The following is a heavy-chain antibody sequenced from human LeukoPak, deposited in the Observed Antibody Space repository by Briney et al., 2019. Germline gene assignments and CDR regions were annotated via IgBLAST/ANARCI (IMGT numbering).Heavy chain of an antibody. V-gene: IGHV4-39*02. J-gene: IGHJ4*02. CDR3: AREWGFSSGYPGYFDY. CDR2: IYYSGRT. CDR1: GGSISSSSYY. D-gene: IGHD3-22*01. Sequence: PSETLSLTCTVSGGSISSSSYYWGWIRQPPGKGLEWIGNIYYSGRTYYNPSLKSRVTISVDTSKNQFSLKLTSVTAADTAVYYRAREWGFSSGYPGYFDYWGQGTLVTVSS.